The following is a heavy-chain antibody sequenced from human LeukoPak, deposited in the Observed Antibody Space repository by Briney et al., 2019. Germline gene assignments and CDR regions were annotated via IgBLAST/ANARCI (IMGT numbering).Heavy chain of an antibody. J-gene: IGHJ4*02. V-gene: IGHV1-69*13. CDR1: GGTFNSYP. D-gene: IGHD3-22*01. CDR3: AISTYDSSGTPGY. Sequence: GASVNVSCKSSGGTFNSYPLSWVRKAPGQGLQWMGGFIPIFGTANYAQKFQGRVTISAYESTNTAYMALCSLRYEDTDLYYCAISTYDSSGTPGYWGQGTLVTGSS. CDR2: FIPIFGTA.